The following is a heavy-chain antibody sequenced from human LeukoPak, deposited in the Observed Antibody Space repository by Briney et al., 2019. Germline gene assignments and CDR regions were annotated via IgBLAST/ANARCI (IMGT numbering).Heavy chain of an antibody. V-gene: IGHV4-59*01. CDR1: GGSISSYY. CDR3: ARARTYYYDMGAFDI. J-gene: IGHJ3*02. D-gene: IGHD3-22*01. CDR2: IYYSGST. Sequence: SGTLSLTCTVSGGSISSYYWSWIRQPPGKGLEWIGYIYYSGSTNYNPSLKSRVTISVDTSKNQFSLKLSSVTAADTAVYYCARARTYYYDMGAFDIWGQGTMVTVSS.